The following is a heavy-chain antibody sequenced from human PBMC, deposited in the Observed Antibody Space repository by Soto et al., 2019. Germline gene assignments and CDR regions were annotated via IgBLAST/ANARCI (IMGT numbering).Heavy chain of an antibody. V-gene: IGHV1-2*04. CDR3: AGSRLIASRPYYYFAMDV. CDR1: QYTFSGFY. Sequence: ASVKVSCKGSQYTFSGFYIHWVRQAPGQGLEWMGWINPKSGGTNYAQKFRGWVTMTRDTSISTAYMELTGLKSDDTAVYYCAGSRLIASRPYYYFAMDVWGPGTTVTVSS. D-gene: IGHD6-6*01. CDR2: INPKSGGT. J-gene: IGHJ6*02.